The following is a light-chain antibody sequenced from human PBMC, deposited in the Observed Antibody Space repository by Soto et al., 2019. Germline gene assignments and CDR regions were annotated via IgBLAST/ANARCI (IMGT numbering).Light chain of an antibody. V-gene: IGLV2-14*01. CDR1: SSDVGGYNY. Sequence: QSALTQPASVSGSPGQSITISCTGTSSDVGGYNYVSWYQQHPDKAPKLMIYEVSNRPSGVSNRFSGSKSGNTASLTISGLQAEDEADYYCGSYTSSSTLVFGTGTKVTVL. CDR3: GSYTSSSTLV. CDR2: EVS. J-gene: IGLJ1*01.